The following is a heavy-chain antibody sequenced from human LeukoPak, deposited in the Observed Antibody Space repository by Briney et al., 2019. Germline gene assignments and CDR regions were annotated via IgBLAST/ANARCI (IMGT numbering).Heavy chain of an antibody. CDR1: GDTFNNYA. CDR2: IIPTLGIA. V-gene: IGHV1-69*04. J-gene: IGHJ4*02. Sequence: SVKVSCKASGDTFNNYAISWVRQAPGQGLEWMGRIIPTLGIANYAQIFQGRVTITADKSTSTAYLEISGLGSEDSAIFYCARDRCRQLATGTLDSWGQGTLVSVSS. CDR3: ARDRCRQLATGTLDS. D-gene: IGHD5-24*01.